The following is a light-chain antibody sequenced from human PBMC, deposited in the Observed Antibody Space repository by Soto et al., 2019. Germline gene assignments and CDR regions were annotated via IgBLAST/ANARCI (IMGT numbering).Light chain of an antibody. Sequence: QSVLTQPPSASGTPGQRVTISCSGSSSNIGSNYVYWYQQLPGTAPQVLMYEVSKRPSGVPDRFSGSKSGNTASLTVSGLQTEDEADYYCSAYAGSPYLYVFGSGTKVTVL. CDR1: SSNIGSNY. V-gene: IGLV1-47*01. CDR2: EVS. CDR3: SAYAGSPYLYV. J-gene: IGLJ1*01.